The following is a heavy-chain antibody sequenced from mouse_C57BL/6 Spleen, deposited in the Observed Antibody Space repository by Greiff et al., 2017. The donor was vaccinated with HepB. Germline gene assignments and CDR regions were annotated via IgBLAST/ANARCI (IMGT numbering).Heavy chain of an antibody. J-gene: IGHJ4*01. CDR3: ARYSSIATVGGTEDYAMDY. V-gene: IGHV7-3*01. D-gene: IGHD1-1*01. CDR2: IRNKANGYTT. CDR1: GFTFTDYY. Sequence: EVQLVESGGGLVQPGGSLSLSCAASGFTFTDYYMSWVRQPPGKALEWLGFIRNKANGYTTEYSASVKGRFTISRDTSQSILYLQMNALRAEDSATYYCARYSSIATVGGTEDYAMDYWGQGTSVTVSS.